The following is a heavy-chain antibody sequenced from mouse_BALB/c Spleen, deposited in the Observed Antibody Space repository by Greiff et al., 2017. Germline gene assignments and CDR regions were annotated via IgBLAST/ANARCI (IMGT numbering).Heavy chain of an antibody. Sequence: QVQLKQPGAELVMPGASVKMSCKASGYTFTDYWMHWVKQRPGQGLEWIGAIDTSDSYTSYNQKFKGKATLTVDESSSTAYMQLSSLTSEDSAVYYCARQNLVWFAYWGQGTLVTVSA. CDR2: IDTSDSYT. J-gene: IGHJ3*01. V-gene: IGHV1-69*01. CDR3: ARQNLVWFAY. CDR1: GYTFTDYW.